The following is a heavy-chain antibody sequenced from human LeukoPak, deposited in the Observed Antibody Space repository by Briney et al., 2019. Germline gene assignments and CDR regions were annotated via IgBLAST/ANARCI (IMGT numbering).Heavy chain of an antibody. Sequence: SETLSLTCTVSGGSMTSTSDKWSWIRQPPGKGLEWIGNIPYSGSTSYNPSLKSRVSISIDTSENQFSLKVTSVTAADTATYYCARGVYIAAAQYAYWGQGTLVTVSS. J-gene: IGHJ4*02. D-gene: IGHD6-13*01. CDR1: GGSMTSTSDK. CDR2: IPYSGST. V-gene: IGHV4-39*02. CDR3: ARGVYIAAAQYAY.